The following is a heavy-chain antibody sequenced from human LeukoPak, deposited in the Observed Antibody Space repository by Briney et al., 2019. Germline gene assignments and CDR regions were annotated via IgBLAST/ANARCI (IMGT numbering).Heavy chain of an antibody. CDR1: GFTFSDYY. D-gene: IGHD2-8*01. J-gene: IGHJ6*02. Sequence: GGSLRLSCAASGFTFSDYYMSWIRQAPGKGLEWVSYISSSGITIYYADSVKGRFTISRDNAKNSLYLQMNSLRAEDTAVYYCAREATADGYYYYGMDVWGQGTTVTVSS. V-gene: IGHV3-11*01. CDR3: AREATADGYYYYGMDV. CDR2: ISSSGITI.